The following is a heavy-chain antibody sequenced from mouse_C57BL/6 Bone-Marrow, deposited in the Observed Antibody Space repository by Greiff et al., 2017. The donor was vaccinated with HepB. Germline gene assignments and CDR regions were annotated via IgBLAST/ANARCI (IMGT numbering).Heavy chain of an antibody. J-gene: IGHJ2*01. CDR3: ARDYLFDY. CDR1: GYTFTDHT. D-gene: IGHD1-1*01. V-gene: IGHV1-78*01. CDR2: IFPRDGST. Sequence: VQLQQSDAELVKPGASVKISCKVSGYTFTDHTIHWIKQRPEQGLEWIGYIFPRDGSTKYNEKFKGKATLTVDKSASTAYMQLNSVTSEDSAVSICARDYLFDYWGQGTTLTVTS.